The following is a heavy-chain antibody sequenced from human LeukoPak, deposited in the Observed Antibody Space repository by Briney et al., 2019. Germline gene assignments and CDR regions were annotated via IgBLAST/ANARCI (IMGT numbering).Heavy chain of an antibody. CDR2: IYYSGST. CDR1: GGSMSPYH. Sequence: SETLSLTCTVSGGSMSPYHWGWIRQPPGKGLEWTGYIYYSGSTNYNPSLKSRVTISVDTSKNQFSLKLNSVTAADTAVYYCARGLRLHTPKGPQYYFDYWGQGTLVTVSS. D-gene: IGHD2-15*01. V-gene: IGHV4-59*01. J-gene: IGHJ4*02. CDR3: ARGLRLHTPKGPQYYFDY.